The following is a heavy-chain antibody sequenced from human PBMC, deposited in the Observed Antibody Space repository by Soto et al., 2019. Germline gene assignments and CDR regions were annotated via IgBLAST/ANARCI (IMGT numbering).Heavy chain of an antibody. CDR2: INHSGST. J-gene: IGHJ6*03. Sequence: SETLSLTCAVYGGSFSGYYWSWIRQPPGKGLEWIGEINHSGSTNYNPSLKSRVTISVDTSKNKFSLKLSSVTAADTAVYYCARADIVVNYYMDVWGKGTTVTVSS. V-gene: IGHV4-34*01. CDR3: ARADIVVNYYMDV. CDR1: GGSFSGYY. D-gene: IGHD2-15*01.